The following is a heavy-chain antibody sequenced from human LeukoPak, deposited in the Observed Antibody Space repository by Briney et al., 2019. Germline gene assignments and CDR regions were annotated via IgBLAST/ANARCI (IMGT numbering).Heavy chain of an antibody. CDR3: ARDLAGGWLFDY. J-gene: IGHJ4*02. CDR1: ADIFSSNSAA. D-gene: IGHD6-19*01. Sequence: SQTLSLTCALSADIFSSNSAAWNWITQSPSRGLEWLVKTYYRSKLCNDYAVAVKSRITINPDTSKNQFSLQLNSVTPEDTAVYYCARDLAGGWLFDYWGQGTLVTVSS. V-gene: IGHV6-1*01. CDR2: TYYRSKLCN.